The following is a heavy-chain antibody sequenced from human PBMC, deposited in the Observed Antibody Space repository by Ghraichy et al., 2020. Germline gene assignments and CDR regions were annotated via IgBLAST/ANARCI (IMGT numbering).Heavy chain of an antibody. CDR3: ARGGVVTGGSDY. CDR2: INAGNGNT. J-gene: IGHJ4*02. V-gene: IGHV1-3*01. Sequence: ASVKVSCKASGYTFTSYAMHWVRQAPGQRLEWMGWINAGNGNTKYSQKFQGRVTITRDTSASTAYMELSSLRSEDTAVYYCARGGVVTGGSDYWGQGTLVTVSS. CDR1: GYTFTSYA. D-gene: IGHD2-21*02.